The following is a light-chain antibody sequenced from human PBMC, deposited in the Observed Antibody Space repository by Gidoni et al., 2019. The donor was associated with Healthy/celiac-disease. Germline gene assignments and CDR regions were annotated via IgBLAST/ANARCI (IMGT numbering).Light chain of an antibody. CDR3: IQALQTPYT. Sequence: DIVMSQSPLSLPVTPGEPASISCRSSQSLLHSTGYSDLDWYLQKPGQSPQLLIYLGSNRASGVPDRFSGSGSGTEFTLKISRGEAEDVGVYYCIQALQTPYTFGQXTKLEIK. J-gene: IGKJ2*01. CDR2: LGS. V-gene: IGKV2-28*01. CDR1: QSLLHSTGYSD.